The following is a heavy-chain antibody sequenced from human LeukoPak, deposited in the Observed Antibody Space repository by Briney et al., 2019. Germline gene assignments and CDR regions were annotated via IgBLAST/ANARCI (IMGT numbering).Heavy chain of an antibody. CDR1: GGSFSGYY. CDR2: INHSGST. V-gene: IGHV4-34*01. J-gene: IGHJ6*02. CDR3: ARNVYYYDSSGYYLNGNYYYGMDV. D-gene: IGHD3-22*01. Sequence: SETLSLTCAVYGGSFSGYYWSWIRQPPGKGLEWIGEINHSGSTNYNPSLKSRVTISVDTSKNQFSLKLSSVTAADTAVYYCARNVYYYDSSGYYLNGNYYYGMDVWGQGTTVTVSS.